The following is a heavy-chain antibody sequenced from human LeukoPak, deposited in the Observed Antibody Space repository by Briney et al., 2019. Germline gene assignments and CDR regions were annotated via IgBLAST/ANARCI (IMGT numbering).Heavy chain of an antibody. J-gene: IGHJ4*02. CDR3: ARDHLAHETYYYDSSHDDY. V-gene: IGHV4-39*07. CDR1: GGSISSSSYY. CDR2: IYHSGST. Sequence: PSETLSLTCTVSGGSISSSSYYWGWIRQPPGKGLEWIGSIYHSGSTYYNPSLKSRVTISVDTSKNQFSLKLSSVTAADTAVYYCARDHLAHETYYYDSSHDDYWGQGTLVTVSS. D-gene: IGHD3-22*01.